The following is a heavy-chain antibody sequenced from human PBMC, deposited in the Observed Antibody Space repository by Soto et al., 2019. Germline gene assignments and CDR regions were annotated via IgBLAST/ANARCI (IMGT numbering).Heavy chain of an antibody. CDR1: GFTFSSYG. CDR2: ISYDGSNK. D-gene: IGHD7-27*01. CDR3: AKDPCLANWGTIWLPSSPPDI. J-gene: IGHJ3*02. V-gene: IGHV3-30*18. Sequence: QVQLVESGGGVVQPGRSLRLSCAASGFTFSSYGMHWVRQAPGKGLEWVAVISYDGSNKYYADSVKGRFTISRDNSKNTLYLQMNSLGAEDKDVYYCAKDPCLANWGTIWLPSSPPDIWGQGTMVTVSS.